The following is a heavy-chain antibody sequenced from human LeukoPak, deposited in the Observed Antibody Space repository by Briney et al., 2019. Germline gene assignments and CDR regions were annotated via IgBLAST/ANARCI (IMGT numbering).Heavy chain of an antibody. D-gene: IGHD1-26*01. V-gene: IGHV3-23*01. Sequence: GGSPRLSCLTSGFTLSTNAMSWVRQAPGKGLEWISGISGSGASTYYADSVKGRFTISRDDSRNTLYLQMNSLRGDDTAVYYCAKDVGKWESLHFFDYWGQGTLVTVSS. CDR2: ISGSGAST. CDR1: GFTLSTNA. J-gene: IGHJ4*02. CDR3: AKDVGKWESLHFFDY.